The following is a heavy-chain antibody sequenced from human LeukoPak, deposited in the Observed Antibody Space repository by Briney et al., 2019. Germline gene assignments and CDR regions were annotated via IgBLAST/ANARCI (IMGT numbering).Heavy chain of an antibody. Sequence: PGGSLRLSWAAAGFTFSDYYISWIRQAPGKVLEWVSHISSSNAIIYYAYSVKGRFTISRDNAKNSPSLQMNSLRAEDTAAYYCARERADSGFAFVCGQGTMVTVSS. CDR2: ISSSNAII. D-gene: IGHD6-19*01. CDR1: GFTFSDYY. J-gene: IGHJ3*01. V-gene: IGHV3-11*01. CDR3: ARERADSGFAFV.